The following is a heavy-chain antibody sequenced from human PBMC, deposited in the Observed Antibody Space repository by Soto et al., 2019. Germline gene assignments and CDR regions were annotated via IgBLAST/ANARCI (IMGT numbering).Heavy chain of an antibody. V-gene: IGHV1-2*02. CDR1: GNTFTGYY. CDR3: ARVGSSSVVGHFAY. Sequence: QVQLVQSGAEVKKPGASVKVSCKASGNTFTGYYMQWVRQAPGQGLEWMGWINPNSGGTNYAQKVQGRVTMTRDTSISTAYMELSRLRSDDTAVYYCARVGSSSVVGHFAYWGQGTLVTVSS. J-gene: IGHJ4*02. CDR2: INPNSGGT. D-gene: IGHD6-6*01.